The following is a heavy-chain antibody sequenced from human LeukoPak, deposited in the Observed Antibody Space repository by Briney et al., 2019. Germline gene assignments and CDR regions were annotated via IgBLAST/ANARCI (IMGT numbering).Heavy chain of an antibody. D-gene: IGHD2-2*01. Sequence: ASVKVSCKASGYTFTSYGISWVRQAPGQGLEWMGWISAYNGNTNYAQKFQGRVTITRDTSASTAYMELSSLRSEDTAVYYCARGGCSSTSCYFPTKDAFDIWGQGTMVTVSS. CDR1: GYTFTSYG. J-gene: IGHJ3*02. V-gene: IGHV1-18*01. CDR2: ISAYNGNT. CDR3: ARGGCSSTSCYFPTKDAFDI.